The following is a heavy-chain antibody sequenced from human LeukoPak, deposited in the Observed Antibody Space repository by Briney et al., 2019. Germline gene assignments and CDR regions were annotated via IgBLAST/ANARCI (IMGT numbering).Heavy chain of an antibody. D-gene: IGHD3-22*01. CDR3: AKRGVVIRVILVGFHKEAYYFDS. CDR1: GFTVSSNY. Sequence: GGSLRLSCAASGFTVSSNYMSWVRQAPGKGLEWVAGISDSGGSTNYADSVKGRFTISRDNPKNTLYLQMNSLRAEDTAVYFCAKRGVVIRVILVGFHKEAYYFDSWGQGALVTVSS. V-gene: IGHV3-23*01. CDR2: ISDSGGST. J-gene: IGHJ4*02.